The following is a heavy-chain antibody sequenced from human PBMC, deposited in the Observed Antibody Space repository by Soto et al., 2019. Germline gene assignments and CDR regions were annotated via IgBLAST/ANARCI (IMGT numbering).Heavy chain of an antibody. CDR2: IYYSGST. Sequence: LSLTCTVSGGSISSYYWSWIRQPPGKGLEWIGYIYYSGSTNYNPSLKSRVTISVDTSKNQFSLKLSSVTAADTAVYYCASSVAGYNWFDPWGQGTLVTVSS. CDR3: ASSVAGYNWFDP. V-gene: IGHV4-59*01. CDR1: GGSISSYY. J-gene: IGHJ5*02. D-gene: IGHD6-19*01.